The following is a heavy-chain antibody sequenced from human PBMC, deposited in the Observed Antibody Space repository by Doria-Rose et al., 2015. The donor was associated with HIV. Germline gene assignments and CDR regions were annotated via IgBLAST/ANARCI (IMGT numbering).Heavy chain of an antibody. J-gene: IGHJ4*02. Sequence: QVTLKESGPVLVKPTETLTLTCTVSGVSLSSPGMGVSWIRQPPGKALEWLANIFSNDERSYKTSLKSRLAISRSTTTSQVVLTMTDMDPVDTATYYCARIKSSRWYHKYYFDFWGRGTLVIVSA. CDR1: GVSLSSPGMG. CDR2: IFSNDER. V-gene: IGHV2-26*01. CDR3: ARIKSSRWYHKYYFDF. D-gene: IGHD6-13*01.